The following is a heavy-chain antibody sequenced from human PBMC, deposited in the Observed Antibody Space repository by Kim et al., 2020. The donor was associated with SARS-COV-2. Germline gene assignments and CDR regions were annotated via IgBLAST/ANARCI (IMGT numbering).Heavy chain of an antibody. CDR3: ARVRGRRWLQSLLPSEYFQH. CDR2: INHSGST. J-gene: IGHJ1*01. V-gene: IGHV4-34*01. D-gene: IGHD5-12*01. Sequence: SETLSLTCAVYGGSFSGYYWSWIRQPPGKGLEWIGEINHSGSTNYNPSLKSRVTISVDTSKNQFSLKLSSVTAADTAVYYCARVRGRRWLQSLLPSEYFQHWGQGTLVTVSS. CDR1: GGSFSGYY.